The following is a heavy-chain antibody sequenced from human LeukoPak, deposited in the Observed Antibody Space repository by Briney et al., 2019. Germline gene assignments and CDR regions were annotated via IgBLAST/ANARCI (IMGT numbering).Heavy chain of an antibody. CDR2: IKQDGSEK. J-gene: IGHJ4*02. D-gene: IGHD6-19*01. V-gene: IGHV3-7*01. CDR1: GFTFSSYW. Sequence: GGSLRLSCAASGFTFSSYWMSWVRQAPGKGLEWVANIKQDGSEKYYEDSVKGRFTISRENAKNSLYLQMNSLRADVTAGYDCARVVRIAVAGTWVGFDYWGQGTLVTGSS. CDR3: ARVVRIAVAGTWVGFDY.